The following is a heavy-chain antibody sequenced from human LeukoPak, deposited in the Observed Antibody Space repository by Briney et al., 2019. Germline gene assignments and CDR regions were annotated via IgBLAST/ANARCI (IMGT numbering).Heavy chain of an antibody. Sequence: ASVKVSCKASGYTFAGYYIHWVRQAPRHGLEWMGWINPNSGGTNYAQKFQGRVTMTRDTSIRTAYMELSSLRSEDTAVYYCARGGNCGGDCYSSWFDPWGQGTLVTVSS. CDR3: ARGGNCGGDCYSSWFDP. V-gene: IGHV1-2*02. CDR1: GYTFAGYY. D-gene: IGHD2-21*02. J-gene: IGHJ5*02. CDR2: INPNSGGT.